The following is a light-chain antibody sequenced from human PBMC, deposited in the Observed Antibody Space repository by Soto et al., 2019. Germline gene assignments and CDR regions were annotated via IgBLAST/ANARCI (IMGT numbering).Light chain of an antibody. CDR2: STN. V-gene: IGLV8-61*01. Sequence: QTVVTQEPSFSVSPGRTVTLTCGLSSGSVSTSYYPSWYQQTPGQPPRTLIYSTNTRSSGVPDRFSGSILGNKAALTITGAQADDESDYYCVLYMGSGIPVFGGGTKVTVL. CDR1: SGSVSTSYY. J-gene: IGLJ3*02. CDR3: VLYMGSGIPV.